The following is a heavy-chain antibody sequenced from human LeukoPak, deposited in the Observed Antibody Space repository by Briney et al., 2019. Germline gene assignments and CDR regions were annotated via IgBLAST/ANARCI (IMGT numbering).Heavy chain of an antibody. Sequence: ASVKVSCKASGYTFTSYGISWVRQAPGQGLEWMGWISAYNGNTNYAQKLQGRVTMTTDTSTSTAYMELRSLRSDDTAVYYCARDGDSRGYYNWFDPWGQGTLVTVSS. CDR2: ISAYNGNT. CDR3: ARDGDSRGYYNWFDP. D-gene: IGHD3-22*01. J-gene: IGHJ5*02. CDR1: GYTFTSYG. V-gene: IGHV1-18*01.